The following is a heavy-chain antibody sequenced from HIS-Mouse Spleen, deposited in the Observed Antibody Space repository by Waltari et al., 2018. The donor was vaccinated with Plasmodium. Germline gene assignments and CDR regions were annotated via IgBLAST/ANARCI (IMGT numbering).Heavy chain of an antibody. CDR3: ARGMKSSSSAFDI. V-gene: IGHV3-53*01. CDR1: GFTVGSHY. J-gene: IGHJ3*02. D-gene: IGHD6-6*01. Sequence: EVQLVESGGGLIQPGGSLRCPCAASGFTVGSHYSMWVRPGPGTGLEWVLVIYSGGSTYYADSVKGRFTISRDNSKNTLYLQMNSLRAEDTAVYYCARGMKSSSSAFDIWGQGTMVTVSS. CDR2: IYSGGST.